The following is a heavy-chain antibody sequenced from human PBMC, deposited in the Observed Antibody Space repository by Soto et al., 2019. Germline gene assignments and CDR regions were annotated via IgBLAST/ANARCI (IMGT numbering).Heavy chain of an antibody. D-gene: IGHD3-3*01. V-gene: IGHV3-13*05. CDR2: IGTAGDP. J-gene: IGHJ4*02. Sequence: GESLKISCAASGFTFSSYDMHWVRQATGKGLEWASAIGTAGDPYYPGSVKGRFTIARENAKNSLYLQMNSLRAGDTALYYCAKGRYDLWSPYYFDSWGQGTLVTVSS. CDR1: GFTFSSYD. CDR3: AKGRYDLWSPYYFDS.